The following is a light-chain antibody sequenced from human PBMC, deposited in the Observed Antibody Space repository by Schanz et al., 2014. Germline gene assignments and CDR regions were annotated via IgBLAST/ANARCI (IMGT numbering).Light chain of an antibody. CDR1: SSDVGGYNY. CDR3: GSYADNINWV. J-gene: IGLJ3*02. CDR2: AVT. V-gene: IGLV2-8*01. Sequence: QSTLTQPPSASGSPGQSVTISCTGTSSDVGGYNYASWYQHHPGQAPKLVLYAVTKPPSGVPDRFSGSKSGNTASLTVSGLQVEDEADYYCGSYADNINWVFGGGTKLTVL.